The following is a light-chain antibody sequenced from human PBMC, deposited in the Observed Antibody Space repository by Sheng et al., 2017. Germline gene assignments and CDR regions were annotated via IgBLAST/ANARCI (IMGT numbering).Light chain of an antibody. CDR2: WAS. V-gene: IGKV4-1*01. J-gene: IGKJ2*01. CDR1: QSVLYNSNNKNY. CDR3: QQYYTTPRT. Sequence: DIVMTQSPDSLAVSLGERATINCKSSQSVLYNSNNKNYLAWYQQKPGQPPNLLIYWASTRESGVPDRFSGSGSGTDFTLTISSLQAEDVAVYYCQQYYTTPRTFGQGTKLEIK.